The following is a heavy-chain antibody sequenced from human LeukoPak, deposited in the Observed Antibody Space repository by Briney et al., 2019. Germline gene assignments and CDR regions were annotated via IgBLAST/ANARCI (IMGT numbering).Heavy chain of an antibody. V-gene: IGHV1-18*01. Sequence: GASVKVSCKASGYTFTSYGISWVRQAPGQGLEWMGWISAYNGNTNYAQKLQGRVTMTTDKSTSTAYMELSSLRSEDTAVYYCARGTYYYGSGSYYTPSDYWGQGTLVTVSS. CDR3: ARGTYYYGSGSYYTPSDY. J-gene: IGHJ4*02. CDR1: GYTFTSYG. D-gene: IGHD3-10*01. CDR2: ISAYNGNT.